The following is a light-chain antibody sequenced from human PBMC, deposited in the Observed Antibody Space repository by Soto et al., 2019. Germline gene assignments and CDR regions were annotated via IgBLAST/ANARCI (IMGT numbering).Light chain of an antibody. CDR1: QTIDSTY. CDR3: QQYDSSLTWT. Sequence: EIVLTQSPGTLSLSPGERATLSCRASQTIDSTYLAWYQQKPGQAPRLLIYGTSSRATGIPDRFSGSGSGTDFTLTISRLEPVDFAVYYCQQYDSSLTWTFGQGTRWISN. V-gene: IGKV3-20*01. CDR2: GTS. J-gene: IGKJ1*01.